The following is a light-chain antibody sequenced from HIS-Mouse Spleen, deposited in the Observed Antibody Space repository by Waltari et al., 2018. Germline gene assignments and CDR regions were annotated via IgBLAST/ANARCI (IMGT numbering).Light chain of an antibody. CDR1: SSAVGSYNL. V-gene: IGLV2-23*01. J-gene: IGLJ2*01. CDR2: EGS. Sequence: QSALTQPASVSGSPGQSIPISCTGTSSAVGSYNLVSWYQQHPGKAPKLMIYEGSKRPSGVSNRFSGSKSGNTASLTISGLQAEDEADYYCCSYAGSSTVVFGGGTKLTVL. CDR3: CSYAGSSTVV.